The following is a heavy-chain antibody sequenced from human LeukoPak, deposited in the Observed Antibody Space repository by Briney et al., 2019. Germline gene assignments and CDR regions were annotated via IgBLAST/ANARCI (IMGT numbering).Heavy chain of an antibody. V-gene: IGHV3-23*01. CDR2: ISGSGGST. D-gene: IGHD3-10*01. CDR3: AKDQGRYYGSGRLYYFDY. Sequence: GGSLRLSCAASGFTFSSYAMSWVRQAPGKGLEWVSAISGSGGSTYYADSVKGRFTISRDNSKNTLYLQMNSLRAEDTAVYYCAKDQGRYYGSGRLYYFDYWGQGTLVTVSS. J-gene: IGHJ4*02. CDR1: GFTFSSYA.